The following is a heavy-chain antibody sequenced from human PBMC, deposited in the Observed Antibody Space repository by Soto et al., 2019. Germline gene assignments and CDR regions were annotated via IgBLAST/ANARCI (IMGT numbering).Heavy chain of an antibody. CDR2: ISSDGSNK. CDR1: GFIFSSYG. V-gene: IGHV3-30*18. CDR3: AKVQFWDSGYSYGWGRPLFDY. D-gene: IGHD5-18*01. J-gene: IGHJ4*02. Sequence: QVQLVESGGGVVQPGRSLRLSCAASGFIFSSYGMHWVRQAPGKGLEWVAVISSDGSNKYYADSVKGRFTISRDNSKNTLYLQMNSLRAEDTAMYNCAKVQFWDSGYSYGWGRPLFDYWGQGTLVTVSS.